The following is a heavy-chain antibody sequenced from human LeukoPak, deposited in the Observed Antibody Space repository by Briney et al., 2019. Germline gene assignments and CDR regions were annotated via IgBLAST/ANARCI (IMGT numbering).Heavy chain of an antibody. CDR1: GFTFSNAW. V-gene: IGHV3-15*01. CDR3: SLDYDILTGYVFDY. D-gene: IGHD3-9*01. J-gene: IGHJ4*02. Sequence: GGSLRLSCAASGFTFSNAWMSWVRQAPGKGLEWVGRIKSKTDGGTTDYAAPVKGRFTISRDGSKNTLYLQMNSLKTEDTAVYYCSLDYDILTGYVFDYWGQGTLVTVSS. CDR2: IKSKTDGGTT.